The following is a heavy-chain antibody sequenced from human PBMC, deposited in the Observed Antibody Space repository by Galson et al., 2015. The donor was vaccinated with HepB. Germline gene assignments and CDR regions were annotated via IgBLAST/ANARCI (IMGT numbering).Heavy chain of an antibody. D-gene: IGHD6-19*01. CDR2: ISSYSGHT. CDR1: GYSFNLYG. CDR3: TRDTPGAPVAPSKVYFDL. Sequence: SVKVSCKASGYSFNLYGVSWVRRAPGQGLEWMGWISSYSGHTNYAQKVQGRVTMTTDISSNTAYMELRSLRPDDTAIYYCTRDTPGAPVAPSKVYFDLWGQGTMVTVSS. J-gene: IGHJ4*02. V-gene: IGHV1-18*04.